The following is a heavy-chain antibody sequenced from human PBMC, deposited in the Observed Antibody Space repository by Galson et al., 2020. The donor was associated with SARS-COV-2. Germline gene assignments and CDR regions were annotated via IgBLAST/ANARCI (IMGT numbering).Heavy chain of an antibody. V-gene: IGHV3-30*04. CDR2: ISFDGSRK. Sequence: GESLKISCAASGFTFSLYPMDWIRQAPGKGLEWVAIISFDGSRKFYADSVKGRFTISRDNSNSTVYLQMNSLRPEDTAVYYCARDWSRTCFDSWGQGALVIVSS. CDR3: ARDWSRTCFDS. CDR1: GFTFSLYP. J-gene: IGHJ4*02.